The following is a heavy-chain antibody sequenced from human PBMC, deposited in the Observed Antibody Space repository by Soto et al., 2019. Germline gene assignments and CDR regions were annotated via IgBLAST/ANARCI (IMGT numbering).Heavy chain of an antibody. J-gene: IGHJ5*02. V-gene: IGHV3-15*01. CDR1: EFTLRSNW. CDR2: IRSEKDGGAT. CDR3: THLYRDDP. Sequence: EMQLVQSGGGLVKPGGSLTLSCAASEFTLRSNWMHWVRQAPGKGLEWLGLIRSEKDGGATSYSAPVKDRFTISRDDSKNTLYLQMNSLKIEDTAVYYCTHLYRDDPGGQGTLVTVSS. D-gene: IGHD3-10*01.